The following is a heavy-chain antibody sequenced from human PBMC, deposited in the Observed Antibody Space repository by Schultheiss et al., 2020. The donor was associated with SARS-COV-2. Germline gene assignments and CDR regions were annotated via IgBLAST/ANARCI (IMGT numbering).Heavy chain of an antibody. CDR1: GFTFSGSA. J-gene: IGHJ4*02. CDR2: IRSKPNSYAT. D-gene: IGHD3-10*01. Sequence: GGSLRLSCAASGFTFSGSAMHWVRQASGKGLQWVGRIRSKPNSYATAYAASVKGRFTISRDDSKNTAYLQMNSLKTEDTAVYFCARALRGAIYFDYWGQGTLVTVSS. V-gene: IGHV3-73*01. CDR3: ARALRGAIYFDY.